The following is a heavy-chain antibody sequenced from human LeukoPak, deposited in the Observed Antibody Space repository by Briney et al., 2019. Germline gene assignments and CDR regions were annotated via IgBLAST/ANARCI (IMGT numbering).Heavy chain of an antibody. Sequence: ASVKVSCKASGYTFTGYYIHWVRQAPGQGLEWVGWINPNSGGTNYAQRFQGRVTMTRDTSISTAYMELNRLTSDDTAVYYCASGVHYDTAWGQGTLVAVSP. D-gene: IGHD3-9*01. CDR3: ASGVHYDTA. CDR1: GYTFTGYY. V-gene: IGHV1-2*02. J-gene: IGHJ5*02. CDR2: INPNSGGT.